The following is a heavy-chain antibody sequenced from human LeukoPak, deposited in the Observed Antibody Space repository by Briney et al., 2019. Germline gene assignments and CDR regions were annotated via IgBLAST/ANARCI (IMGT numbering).Heavy chain of an antibody. D-gene: IGHD6-19*01. CDR3: AHSRSSGWYGDPTEYFQH. CDR1: GFSLSTSGVG. Sequence: SGPTLVKPTQTLTLTCTFSGFSLSTSGVGVGWIRQPPGKALEWLALIYWNDDKRYSPSLKSRLTITKDTSKNQVVLTMTNMDPVDTATYYCAHSRSSGWYGDPTEYFQHWGQGTLVTVSS. CDR2: IYWNDDK. J-gene: IGHJ1*01. V-gene: IGHV2-5*01.